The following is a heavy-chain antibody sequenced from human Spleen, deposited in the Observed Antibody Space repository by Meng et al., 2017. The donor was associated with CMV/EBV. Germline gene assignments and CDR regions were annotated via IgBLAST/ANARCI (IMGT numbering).Heavy chain of an antibody. V-gene: IGHV1-46*01. J-gene: IGHJ4*02. D-gene: IGHD1-7*01. CDR1: GYTFTSYY. CDR2: INPSGGNT. CDR3: TREGGGITGTTGPDY. Sequence: ASVKVSCKASGYTFTSYYMHWVRQAPGQGLEWMGIINPSGGNTDYAQKFQGRVTMTRDTSTSTVYMELSSLRSEDTAVYYCTREGGGITGTTGPDYWGQGTLVTVSS.